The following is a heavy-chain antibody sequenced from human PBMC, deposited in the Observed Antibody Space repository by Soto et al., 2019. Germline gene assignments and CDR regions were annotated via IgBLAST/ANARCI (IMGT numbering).Heavy chain of an antibody. Sequence: GSLRLSCATSGLTFSNYAMSWVRQAPGGGPEWVSSMSGSSSTTYYADSVRGRFTISRDRSKNTLYLQMSSLRAEDTALYYCAKNQERELPRVIDFWGQGTLVTVSS. V-gene: IGHV3-23*01. CDR1: GLTFSNYA. J-gene: IGHJ4*02. CDR3: AKNQERELPRVIDF. D-gene: IGHD1-7*01. CDR2: MSGSSSTT.